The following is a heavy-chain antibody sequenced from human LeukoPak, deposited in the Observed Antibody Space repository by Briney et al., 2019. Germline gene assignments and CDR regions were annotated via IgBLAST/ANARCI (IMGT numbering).Heavy chain of an antibody. CDR3: ARDWKTTVTKGNWFDP. J-gene: IGHJ5*02. V-gene: IGHV3-48*03. Sequence: GGALRLSGAASGFKFRGHEMSWVRPGQGPGLEWISYICGRGKTRHYADSVKGRFTISRDNAKYSVYLQMNSLRAEDTAVYCCARDWKTTVTKGNWFDPWGQGTLVTVSS. CDR1: GFKFRGHE. D-gene: IGHD4-17*01. CDR2: ICGRGKTR.